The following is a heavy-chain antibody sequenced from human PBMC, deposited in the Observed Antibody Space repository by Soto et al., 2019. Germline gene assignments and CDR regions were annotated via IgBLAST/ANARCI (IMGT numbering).Heavy chain of an antibody. D-gene: IGHD3-10*01. Sequence: XGSLRLSCSTSGFTFSRYWMTWVRQVPGKGLEWVANINQDGTEKYYLASVKGRFTISRDNAKDSLDLQMNALSADDTAVYYCAKAPDGSGREYYCDYWGQGTLVTVSS. CDR3: AKAPDGSGREYYCDY. CDR1: GFTFSRYW. J-gene: IGHJ4*02. CDR2: INQDGTEK. V-gene: IGHV3-7*01.